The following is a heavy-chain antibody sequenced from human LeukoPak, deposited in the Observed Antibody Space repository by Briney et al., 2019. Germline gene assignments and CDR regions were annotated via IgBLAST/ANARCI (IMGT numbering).Heavy chain of an antibody. Sequence: RSSETLSLTYTVSGGSISSSNYYWGWIRQPPGKGLECIGSISYSGSTYYNPSLKSRVTTSVDTSKKQFSLKLTSVTAADTAVYYCARLDPGSAWSVGFWGQGTLVTVSS. D-gene: IGHD3-10*01. CDR2: ISYSGST. CDR1: GGSISSSNYY. V-gene: IGHV4-39*01. CDR3: ARLDPGSAWSVGF. J-gene: IGHJ4*02.